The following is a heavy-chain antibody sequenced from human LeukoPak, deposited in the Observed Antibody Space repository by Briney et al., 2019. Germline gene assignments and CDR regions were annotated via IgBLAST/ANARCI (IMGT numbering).Heavy chain of an antibody. CDR1: GFTFSDYA. CDR3: ARGGFYSSGWPYYFDY. Sequence: GGSLRLSCAASGFTFSDYAMHWVRQAPGKGLEWVAVISYDGSNKYYADSVKGRFTISRDNSKNTLYLQMNSLRAEDTAVYYCARGGFYSSGWPYYFDYWGQGTLVTVSS. J-gene: IGHJ4*02. D-gene: IGHD6-19*01. V-gene: IGHV3-30*04. CDR2: ISYDGSNK.